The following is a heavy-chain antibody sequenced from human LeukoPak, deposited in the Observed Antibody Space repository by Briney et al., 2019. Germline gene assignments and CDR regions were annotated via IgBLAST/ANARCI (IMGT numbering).Heavy chain of an antibody. CDR2: IVGSGDST. D-gene: IGHD4-23*01. CDR3: GKLSFVPGGYFDY. V-gene: IGHV3-23*01. J-gene: IGHJ4*02. Sequence: GGSLRLSCAASGFTFSSYAMSWVRQAPGKGLEWVAAIVGSGDSTYYADSVKGRFTISRDNSKNTLYLQMHSLRAEDTAVYYCGKLSFVPGGYFDYWGQGTLVTVSS. CDR1: GFTFSSYA.